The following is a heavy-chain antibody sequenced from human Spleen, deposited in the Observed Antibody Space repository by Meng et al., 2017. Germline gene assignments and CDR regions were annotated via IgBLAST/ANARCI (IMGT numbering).Heavy chain of an antibody. CDR3: AREPGPFYYDSSGYYSF. CDR2: INPKSGAT. D-gene: IGHD3-22*01. Sequence: ASVKVSCKASGYSFTDYYMHWVRQAPGQGLEYMGWINPKSGATNYAQKFQGRVTMTSDTSISTAYMELRRLTSDDTAVYYCAREPGPFYYDSSGYYSFWGQGTLVTVSS. J-gene: IGHJ4*02. V-gene: IGHV1-2*02. CDR1: GYSFTDYY.